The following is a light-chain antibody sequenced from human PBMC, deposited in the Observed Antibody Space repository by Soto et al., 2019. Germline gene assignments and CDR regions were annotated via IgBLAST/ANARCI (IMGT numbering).Light chain of an antibody. CDR2: GAS. CDR3: QQHNQWPIT. J-gene: IGKJ5*01. Sequence: IVLTHSPATLSVSPVYRASLSFMASQTVGTYLAWYQQKPGQAPRLLIYGASTRATGIPARFSGSGSGTEFTLTINSLQSEDSAVYSCQQHNQWPITFGQGTRLEIK. V-gene: IGKV3-15*01. CDR1: QTVGTY.